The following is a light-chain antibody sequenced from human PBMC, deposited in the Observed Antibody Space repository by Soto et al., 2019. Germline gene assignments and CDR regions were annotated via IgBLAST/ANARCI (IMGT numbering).Light chain of an antibody. CDR3: QQYGSSPWT. V-gene: IGKV3-20*01. Sequence: DIVLTQSPCTLSSSPGERATLSCRASQSVSSSYLTWYQQKPGKAPRLLIYGASSRESGVPERFSGSGSGTDFTLTISRLEPEDFAVYYCQQYGSSPWTFGQGTKVDIK. CDR2: GAS. CDR1: QSVSSSY. J-gene: IGKJ1*01.